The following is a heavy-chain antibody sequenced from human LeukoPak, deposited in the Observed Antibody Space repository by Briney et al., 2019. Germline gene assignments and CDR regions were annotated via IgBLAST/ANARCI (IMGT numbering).Heavy chain of an antibody. CDR3: ARRNDFHI. CDR2: IYSNEAT. J-gene: IGHJ3*02. Sequence: SETLSLTCTVSGGXITGYHWSWIRQPPGKGLEWIGYIYSNEATEYKPSLRSRVTISADTSKNRFSLKLTSVTAADTAIYYCARRNDFHIWGQGTMVTVSS. CDR1: GGXITGYH. V-gene: IGHV4-4*08.